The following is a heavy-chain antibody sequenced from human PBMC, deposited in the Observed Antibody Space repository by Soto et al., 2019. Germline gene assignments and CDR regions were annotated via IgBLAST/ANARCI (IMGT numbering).Heavy chain of an antibody. V-gene: IGHV3-48*03. J-gene: IGHJ4*02. CDR3: VRFGGAAAGPGDY. Sequence: GGSLRLSCVASEFTFRSYEMNWVRQAPGKGLEWVSYISSSGTTIYYTDSVKGRFTISRDNAKKSLYLQMNSLRAEDTAVYYCVRFGGAAAGPGDYWGQGTLVTVSS. CDR2: ISSSGTTI. D-gene: IGHD6-13*01. CDR1: EFTFRSYE.